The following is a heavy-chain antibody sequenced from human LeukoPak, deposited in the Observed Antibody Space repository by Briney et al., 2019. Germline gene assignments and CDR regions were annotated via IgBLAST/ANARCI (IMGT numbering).Heavy chain of an antibody. CDR1: GFTFSSYS. D-gene: IGHD2-2*01. J-gene: IGHJ4*02. Sequence: PGGPLRLSCAPAGFTFSSYSMNWVRQAPGKGLEWVSYISSSSSNIYYADSVKGRFTISRDNAKNSLYLQMNSLRAEDTAVYYCARDRWTSTFDYWGQGTLVTVSS. CDR3: ARDRWTSTFDY. V-gene: IGHV3-48*01. CDR2: ISSSSSNI.